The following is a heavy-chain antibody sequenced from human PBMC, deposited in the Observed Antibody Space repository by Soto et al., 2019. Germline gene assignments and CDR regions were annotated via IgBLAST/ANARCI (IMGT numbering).Heavy chain of an antibody. CDR3: AGGNDAFDI. CDR2: INHSGGST. V-gene: IGHV1-46*02. D-gene: IGHD3-16*01. CDR1: GYTFNTNY. J-gene: IGHJ3*02. Sequence: QVQLVQSGAEVKKPGASVKVSCKASGYTFNTNYMHWVRKAPGQGLEWMGIINHSGGSTSYAQKFEGRVTMTRDTSTITVSLELRSLISEDTAVYYCAGGNDAFDIWGQGTMVTVSS.